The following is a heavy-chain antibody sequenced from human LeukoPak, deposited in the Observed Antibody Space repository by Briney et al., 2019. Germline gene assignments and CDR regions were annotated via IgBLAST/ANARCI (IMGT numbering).Heavy chain of an antibody. V-gene: IGHV3-23*01. D-gene: IGHD6-13*01. J-gene: IGHJ1*01. Sequence: GGSLRLSCAASGFTFSSYAMNWVRQAPGKGLEWVSGISGSGGGADYADSVKGRFTISKDNPKNTLYLQMNSLRAEDTAVYYCVKVSSSWHAEYFQHWGHGTLGTVSS. CDR3: VKVSSSWHAEYFQH. CDR1: GFTFSSYA. CDR2: ISGSGGGA.